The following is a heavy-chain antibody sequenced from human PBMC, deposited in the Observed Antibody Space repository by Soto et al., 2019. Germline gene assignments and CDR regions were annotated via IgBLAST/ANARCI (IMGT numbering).Heavy chain of an antibody. Sequence: PSETLSLTCTVSGGSISSYYWSWIRQSPGKGLEWIGYIHYSGSTKSNPSLKSRVTISVDTSRNQVSLKLSSVTAADSAVYFCARARFQLFHHHQYLMDVPAQRTTVPVS. D-gene: IGHD1-1*01. CDR3: ARARFQLFHHHQYLMDV. V-gene: IGHV4-59*01. CDR2: IHYSGST. J-gene: IGHJ6*02. CDR1: GGSISSYY.